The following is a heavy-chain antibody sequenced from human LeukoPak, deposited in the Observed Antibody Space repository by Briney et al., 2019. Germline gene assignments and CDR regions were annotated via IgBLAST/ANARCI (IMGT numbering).Heavy chain of an antibody. Sequence: GGSLRLSCAASGFTFSNYNMNWVRQAPRKGLEGGSYISLSTSCIYYADSVKGRFPVSRENAKNSLYLQMNSLRAEDTAVYYCARQPTYSSSWHTTCDYWGQGTLVTVSS. J-gene: IGHJ4*02. CDR2: ISLSTSCI. D-gene: IGHD6-13*01. V-gene: IGHV3-48*01. CDR3: ARQPTYSSSWHTTCDY. CDR1: GFTFSNYN.